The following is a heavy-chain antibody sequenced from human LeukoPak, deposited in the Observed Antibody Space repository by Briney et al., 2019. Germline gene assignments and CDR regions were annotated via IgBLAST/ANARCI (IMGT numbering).Heavy chain of an antibody. V-gene: IGHV3-74*01. CDR2: ISTDGSST. Sequence: PGGSLRLSCAASGLTFSRYWMHWVRQAPGKGLVWASRISTDGSSTSYADSVKGRFSMSRDNAKNTMYLQMNSLGADDTAVYYCARATYCGSDCYKGFDYRGQGTLVTVSP. CDR1: GLTFSRYW. D-gene: IGHD2-21*02. CDR3: ARATYCGSDCYKGFDY. J-gene: IGHJ4*02.